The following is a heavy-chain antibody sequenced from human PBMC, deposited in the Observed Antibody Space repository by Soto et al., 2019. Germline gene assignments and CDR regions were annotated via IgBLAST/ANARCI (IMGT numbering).Heavy chain of an antibody. CDR3: ARDFTSGYDPRVSPGFDY. CDR1: GYTFTSYY. Sequence: GASVKVSCKASGYTFTSYYMHWVRQAPGQGLEWMGIINPSGGSTSYAQKFQGRVTMTRDTSTSTVYMELSSLRSEDTAVYYCARDFTSGYDPRVSPGFDYWGQGTLVTVSS. V-gene: IGHV1-46*03. J-gene: IGHJ4*02. CDR2: INPSGGST. D-gene: IGHD5-12*01.